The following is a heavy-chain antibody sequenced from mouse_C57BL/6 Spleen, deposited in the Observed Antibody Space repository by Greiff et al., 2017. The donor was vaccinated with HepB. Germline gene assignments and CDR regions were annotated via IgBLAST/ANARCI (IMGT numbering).Heavy chain of an antibody. J-gene: IGHJ2*01. CDR2: INYDGSST. CDR1: GFTFSDYY. CDR3: ARGGLYDGYPYYFDY. V-gene: IGHV5-16*01. D-gene: IGHD2-3*01. Sequence: EVQLQESEGGLVQPGSSMKLSCTASGFTFSDYYMAWVRQVPEKGLEWVANINYDGSSTYYLDSLKSRFIISRDNAKNILYLQMSSLKSEDTATYYCARGGLYDGYPYYFDYWGQGTTLTVSS.